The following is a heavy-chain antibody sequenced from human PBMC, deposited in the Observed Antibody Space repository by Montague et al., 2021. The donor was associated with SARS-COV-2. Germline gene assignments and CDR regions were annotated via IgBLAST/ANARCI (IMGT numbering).Heavy chain of an antibody. CDR3: ARVPSSSWYSEY. CDR1: GFSFSGYW. CDR2: IKQDGSEK. D-gene: IGHD6-13*01. Sequence: SLRLSCAASGFSFSGYWMSWVRQAPGKGLEWVANIKQDGSEKYYVDSVKGRFTISRDNAKHSLYLQMSSLRAEDTAVYYCARVPSSSWYSEYWGQGTLVTVSS. V-gene: IGHV3-7*01. J-gene: IGHJ4*02.